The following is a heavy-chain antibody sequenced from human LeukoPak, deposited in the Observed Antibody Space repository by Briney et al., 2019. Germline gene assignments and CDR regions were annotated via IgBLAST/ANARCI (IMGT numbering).Heavy chain of an antibody. CDR1: GFTFSGSA. CDR3: TRLDWNDVRAFDI. V-gene: IGHV3-73*01. CDR2: IRSKVDNYAT. Sequence: PGGSLRLSCAASGFTFSGSAMHWVRQASGKGLEWVGRIRSKVDNYATASAASVRGRFTISRDDSKNTAYLQMSSLKSEDTAVYYCTRLDWNDVRAFDIWGQGTVVTVSS. D-gene: IGHD1-1*01. J-gene: IGHJ3*02.